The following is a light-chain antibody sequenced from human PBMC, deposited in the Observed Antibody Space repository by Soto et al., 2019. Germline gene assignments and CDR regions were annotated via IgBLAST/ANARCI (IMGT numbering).Light chain of an antibody. CDR1: SSDVVGYNY. CDR3: VSYTSSRILP. CDR2: EVS. V-gene: IGLV2-14*01. Sequence: QSDLTQPASVSASPGQSITISCTGASSDVVGYNYVSWYQQYPGRAPTLILYEVSHRPSGVSHRFSGSKSGNTASLTISGVQAEDEADYHCVSYTSSRILPFGSGTKLTVL. J-gene: IGLJ2*01.